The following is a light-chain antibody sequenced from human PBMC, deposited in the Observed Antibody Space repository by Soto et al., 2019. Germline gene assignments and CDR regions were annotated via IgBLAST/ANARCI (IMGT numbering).Light chain of an antibody. V-gene: IGLV2-14*01. J-gene: IGLJ1*01. CDR2: DVT. Sequence: QSALTQPASVSGSPGQSITISCTGTSSDVGGYNYVSWYRQHPGKAPKLMIYDVTNRPSGVSNRFSGSKSGNTASLTISGLQAEDEADYYCSSYTSSSTLLVFGTGTKVT. CDR1: SSDVGGYNY. CDR3: SSYTSSSTLLV.